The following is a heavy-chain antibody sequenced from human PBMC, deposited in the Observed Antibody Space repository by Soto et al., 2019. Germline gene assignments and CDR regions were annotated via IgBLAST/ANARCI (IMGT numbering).Heavy chain of an antibody. CDR3: ARAGVATIYPGINWFDP. J-gene: IGHJ5*02. CDR2: IYYSGST. Sequence: QVQLQESGPGLVKPSQTLSLTCTVSGGSISSGDYYWSWIRQPPGKGLEWIGYIYYSGSTYYNPSFKSRVTISVDTSKNQFSLNLSSVTAADTAMYYCARAGVATIYPGINWFDPWGQGTLVTVSS. CDR1: GGSISSGDYY. D-gene: IGHD5-12*01. V-gene: IGHV4-30-4*01.